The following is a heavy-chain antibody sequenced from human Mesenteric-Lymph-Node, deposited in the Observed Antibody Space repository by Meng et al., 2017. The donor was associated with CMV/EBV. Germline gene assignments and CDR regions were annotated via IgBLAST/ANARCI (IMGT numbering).Heavy chain of an antibody. CDR1: TFSSYA. V-gene: IGHV1-69*01. Sequence: TFSSYAITWVRQAPGQGLECVGEIIPVFGTVNYAQKFQGRVTITADESTSTVYMELSSLRSEDTAVYYCARDPIVVVPAAMRAGYFDYWGQGTLVTVSS. CDR3: ARDPIVVVPAAMRAGYFDY. J-gene: IGHJ4*02. CDR2: IIPVFGTV. D-gene: IGHD2-2*01.